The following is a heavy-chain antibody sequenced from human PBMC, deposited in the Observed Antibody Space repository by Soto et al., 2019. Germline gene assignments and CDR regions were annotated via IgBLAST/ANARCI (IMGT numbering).Heavy chain of an antibody. Sequence: GGSLRLSCAASGFTFSSYGMHWVRQAPGKGLEWVAVIWYDGSNKYYADSVKGRFTISRDNSKNTLYLQMNSLRAEDTAVYYCAKDLARYDYGDYELDSWGQGTLVTVPS. CDR2: IWYDGSNK. D-gene: IGHD4-17*01. CDR1: GFTFSSYG. V-gene: IGHV3-30*02. CDR3: AKDLARYDYGDYELDS. J-gene: IGHJ4*02.